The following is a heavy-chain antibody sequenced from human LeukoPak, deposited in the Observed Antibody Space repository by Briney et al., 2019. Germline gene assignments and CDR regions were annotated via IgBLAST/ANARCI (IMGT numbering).Heavy chain of an antibody. V-gene: IGHV4-39*01. J-gene: IGHJ4*02. CDR1: GDSINSRSYY. CDR2: IFYSGST. CDR3: ARRVAYTSGHDY. Sequence: SSETLSLTCTVSGDSINSRSYYWGWIRQPPGKGLEWIGSIFYSGSTYYNPSLKSRVTISVDTSKNQFSLKLSSVTAADTAVYYCARRVAYTSGHDYWGQGTLVTVSS. D-gene: IGHD6-19*01.